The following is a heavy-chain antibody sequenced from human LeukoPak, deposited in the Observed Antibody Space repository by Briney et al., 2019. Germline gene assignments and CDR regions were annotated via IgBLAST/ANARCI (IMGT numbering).Heavy chain of an antibody. D-gene: IGHD2-8*01. V-gene: IGHV1-69*06. CDR1: GGTFSNYA. Sequence: ASVKASCKASGGTFSNYAISWVRQAPGQGLGWMGGIIPIFGTANYAQKFRGRVTITADKSTRTAYMELSSLRSEDTAVYYCARGRLYGHKERSDAFDIWGQGTMVTVSS. CDR3: ARGRLYGHKERSDAFDI. J-gene: IGHJ3*02. CDR2: IIPIFGTA.